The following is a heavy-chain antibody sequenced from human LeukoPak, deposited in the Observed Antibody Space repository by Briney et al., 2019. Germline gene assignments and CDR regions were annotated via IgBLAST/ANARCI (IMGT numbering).Heavy chain of an antibody. CDR1: GLTFTNHA. J-gene: IGHJ5*02. CDR2: ISDSGGAT. CDR3: ATGANLLCFDP. D-gene: IGHD1-14*01. Sequence: PGGSLRLSCAASGLTFTNHAMTWVRQAPGKGLEWVSTISDSGGATYYGDSVKGRFTISRDNSKNTVYLQMNSLRVEDTAVYYCATGANLLCFDPWGQGTLVSVSS. V-gene: IGHV3-23*01.